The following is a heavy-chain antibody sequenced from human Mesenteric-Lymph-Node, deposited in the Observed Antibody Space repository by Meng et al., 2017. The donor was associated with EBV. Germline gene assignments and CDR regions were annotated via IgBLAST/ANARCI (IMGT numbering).Heavy chain of an antibody. CDR3: ARISDYDSSGLDY. CDR2: ISAYNSNT. V-gene: IGHV1-18*01. CDR1: GYTFTNFG. D-gene: IGHD3-22*01. Sequence: QVQLVQSGGEMKKPGASLKVSCKASGYTFTNFGITWVRQAPGQGLEWLGWISAYNSNTDYAQSLQGRVIMTKDTSTSTAYMDLRSLRPDDTAVYYCARISDYDSSGLDYWGQGTLVTVSS. J-gene: IGHJ4*02.